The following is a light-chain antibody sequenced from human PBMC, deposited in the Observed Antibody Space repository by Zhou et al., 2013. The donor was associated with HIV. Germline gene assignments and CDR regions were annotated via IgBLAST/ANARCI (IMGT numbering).Light chain of an antibody. V-gene: IGKV3D-7*01. J-gene: IGKJ2*01. CDR2: DAS. Sequence: EIVLTQSPGTLSLSPGERVTLSCRASQSVSSRFLAWYQQKPGQPPRLLIYDASTRATGVPSRFSGSGSGTDFTLTIKNLQSEDSAIYYCQQSYDYPPYTFGQGTKLEI. CDR1: QSVSSRF. CDR3: QQSYDYPPYT.